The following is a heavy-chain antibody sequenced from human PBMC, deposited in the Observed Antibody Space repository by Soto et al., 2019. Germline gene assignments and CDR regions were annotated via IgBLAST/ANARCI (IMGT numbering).Heavy chain of an antibody. V-gene: IGHV4-59*08. Sequence: QVQLQESGPGLVKPSETLSLTCTVSGGSISSYYWSWIRQPPGKGLEWIGYIYYSGSTNYNPSLKSRVTISVDTSKNQFSLKLSSVTAADTAVYYCARHSFTRMPGYCSSTSCYDSYYYYYMDVWGKGTTVTVSS. CDR2: IYYSGST. CDR3: ARHSFTRMPGYCSSTSCYDSYYYYYMDV. J-gene: IGHJ6*03. CDR1: GGSISSYY. D-gene: IGHD2-2*01.